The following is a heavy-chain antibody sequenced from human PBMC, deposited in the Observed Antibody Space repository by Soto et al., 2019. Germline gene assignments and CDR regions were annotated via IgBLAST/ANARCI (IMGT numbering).Heavy chain of an antibody. J-gene: IGHJ4*02. D-gene: IGHD3-9*01. V-gene: IGHV3-23*01. CDR1: GFTFSSYA. CDR2: ISGSGGST. Sequence: LRLSCAASGFTFSSYAMSWVRQAPGKGLEWVSAISGSGGSTYYADSVKGRFTISRDNSKNTLYLQMNSLRAEDTAVYYCAKDRPPRHYDILTGLDYWGQGTLVTVSS. CDR3: AKDRPPRHYDILTGLDY.